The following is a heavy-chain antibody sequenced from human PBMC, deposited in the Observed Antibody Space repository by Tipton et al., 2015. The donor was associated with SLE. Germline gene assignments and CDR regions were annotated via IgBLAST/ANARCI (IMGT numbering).Heavy chain of an antibody. J-gene: IGHJ6*03. Sequence: SLRLSCAASGFSFSTYGMHWVRQAPGKGLEWVALIWWDGSNKNYADSVKGRFAISRDNSKKTLYLQMNRLRVEDTAVYYCTGGTGSRHYYSMDVWGSGTTVTVSS. D-gene: IGHD3-10*01. CDR2: IWWDGSNK. CDR1: GFSFSTYG. V-gene: IGHV3-33*01. CDR3: TGGTGSRHYYSMDV.